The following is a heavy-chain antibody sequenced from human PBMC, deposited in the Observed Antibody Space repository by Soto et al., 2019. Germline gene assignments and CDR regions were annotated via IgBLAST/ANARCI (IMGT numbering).Heavy chain of an antibody. CDR1: GGSISSYY. Sequence: SETLSLTCTVSGGSISSYYWSWIRQPPGKGLEWIGYIYYSGSTNYNPSLKSRVTISVDTSKNQFSLKLSSVTAADTAVYYCARRRRYNWKRGPGDYYMDVWGKGTTVTVSS. CDR3: ARRRRYNWKRGPGDYYMDV. CDR2: IYYSGST. V-gene: IGHV4-59*08. J-gene: IGHJ6*03. D-gene: IGHD1-20*01.